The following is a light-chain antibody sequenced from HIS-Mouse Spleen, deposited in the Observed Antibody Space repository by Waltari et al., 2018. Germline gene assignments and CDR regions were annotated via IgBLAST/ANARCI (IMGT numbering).Light chain of an antibody. CDR3: SSYTSSSFNVV. CDR1: SSDVGGYNY. Sequence: QSALTQPDSVSGSPGQSITISCTGTSSDVGGYNYVPWYQQHPGKAPKLMIYDVSNRPSGVSNRFSGSKSGNTASLTISGLQAEDEADYYCSSYTSSSFNVVFGGGTKLTVL. CDR2: DVS. V-gene: IGLV2-14*03. J-gene: IGLJ2*01.